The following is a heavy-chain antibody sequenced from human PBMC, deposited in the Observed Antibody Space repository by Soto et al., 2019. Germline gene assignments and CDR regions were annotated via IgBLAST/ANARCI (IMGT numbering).Heavy chain of an antibody. CDR1: GYTFTSYD. Sequence: GASVKVSCKASGYTFTSYDINWVRQATGQGLEWMGWINPNSGNTNYAQKFQGRVTMTRDTSISTAYMELSRLRSDDTAVYYCARGRSGYRELYYWGQGTLVTVSS. CDR2: INPNSGNT. CDR3: ARGRSGYRELYY. V-gene: IGHV1-8*01. J-gene: IGHJ4*02. D-gene: IGHD3-10*01.